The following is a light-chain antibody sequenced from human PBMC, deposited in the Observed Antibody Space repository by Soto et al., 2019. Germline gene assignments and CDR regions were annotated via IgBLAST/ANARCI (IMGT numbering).Light chain of an antibody. CDR1: QGVGGW. CDR2: ATS. Sequence: IQMTQSPSSVSASVGDRVTMTCRASQGVGGWLAWYQQKPGKVPKLLIYATSSLHSGVPSRFSGSGSGTDFTLSITSLPPEPFATYSCQQTHSIPLSFGPATKVDIQ. J-gene: IGKJ3*01. CDR3: QQTHSIPLS. V-gene: IGKV1-12*01.